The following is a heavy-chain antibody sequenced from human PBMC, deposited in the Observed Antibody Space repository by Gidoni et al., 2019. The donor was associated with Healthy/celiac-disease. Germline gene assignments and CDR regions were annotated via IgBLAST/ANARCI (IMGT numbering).Heavy chain of an antibody. CDR1: GGSISSSSYY. CDR2: IYYSGST. Sequence: QLQLQESGPGLVKPSETLSLTCTVSGGSISSSSYYWGWIRQPPGKGLEWIGSIYYSGSTYYNPSLKSRVTISVDTSKNQFSLKLSSVTAADTAVYYCARHEGHPQQLVPYWYFDLWGRGTLVTVSS. D-gene: IGHD6-13*01. V-gene: IGHV4-39*01. J-gene: IGHJ2*01. CDR3: ARHEGHPQQLVPYWYFDL.